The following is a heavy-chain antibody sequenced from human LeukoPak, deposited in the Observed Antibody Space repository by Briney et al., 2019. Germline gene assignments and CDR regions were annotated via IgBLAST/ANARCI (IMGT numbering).Heavy chain of an antibody. J-gene: IGHJ5*02. D-gene: IGHD6-13*01. Sequence: SETLSLTCTVSGGSISSYYWSWIRQPAGKGLEWIGRIYTSGSTNYNPSLKSRVTISVDTSKNQFSLKLSSVTAADTAVYYCARDLWIAAAGRTNNWFDPWGQGTLVTVSS. V-gene: IGHV4-4*07. CDR2: IYTSGST. CDR1: GGSISSYY. CDR3: ARDLWIAAAGRTNNWFDP.